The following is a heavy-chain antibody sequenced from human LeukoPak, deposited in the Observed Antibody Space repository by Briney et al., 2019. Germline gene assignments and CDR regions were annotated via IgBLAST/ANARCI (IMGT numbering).Heavy chain of an antibody. J-gene: IGHJ4*02. CDR1: GYSFTGYY. CDR3: ARDLGRDGSGWYPCHDY. D-gene: IGHD6-19*01. V-gene: IGHV1-2*02. CDR2: IIPNSGVT. Sequence: ASVKVSCKASGYSFTGYYMHWVRQAPGQGLEWMGWIIPNSGVTNYAQKFQGRVTLTRDTSISTAYMELSRLTSDDTAVYYCARDLGRDGSGWYPCHDYWGQGTLVTVSS.